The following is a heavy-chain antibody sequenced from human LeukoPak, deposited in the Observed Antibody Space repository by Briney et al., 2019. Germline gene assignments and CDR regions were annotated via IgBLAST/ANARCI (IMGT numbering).Heavy chain of an antibody. CDR1: GFTFSGSA. V-gene: IGHV3-73*01. Sequence: GGSLRLSCAASGFTFSGSALHWVRQASGKGLEWVGRIRSTANGYATAYAASVKGRFTISRDDSKNTAYLQMNSLRAEDTAVYYCAREVYYYDSSGAFDIWGQGTMVTVSS. CDR2: IRSTANGYAT. CDR3: AREVYYYDSSGAFDI. D-gene: IGHD3-22*01. J-gene: IGHJ3*02.